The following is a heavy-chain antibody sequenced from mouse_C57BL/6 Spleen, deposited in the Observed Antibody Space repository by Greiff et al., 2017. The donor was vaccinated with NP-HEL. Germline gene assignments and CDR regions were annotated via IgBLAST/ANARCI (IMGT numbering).Heavy chain of an antibody. V-gene: IGHV1-64*01. J-gene: IGHJ2*01. CDR2: IHPNSGST. D-gene: IGHD2-5*01. CDR3: ARSYSNYGDY. CDR1: GYTFTSYW. Sequence: QVQLQQSGAELVKPGASVKLSCKASGYTFTSYWMHWVKQRPGQGLEWIGMIHPNSGSTNYNEKFKSKATLTVDKSSSTAYMQLSSLTSEDSAVYYCARSYSNYGDYWGQGTTLTVSP.